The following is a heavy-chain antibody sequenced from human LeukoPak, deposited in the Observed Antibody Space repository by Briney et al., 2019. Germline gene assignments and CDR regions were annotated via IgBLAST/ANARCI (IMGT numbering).Heavy chain of an antibody. CDR3: AKDGAYYDSSGYLDY. CDR2: ISGSGGST. CDR1: GFTFSSYA. V-gene: IGHV3-23*01. D-gene: IGHD3-22*01. Sequence: GGSLRLSCAASGFTFSSYAMSWVRQAPGKGLEWVSAISGSGGSTYYADSVKGRFTISRDNSKNTLYLQMNSLRAEDTATYYCAKDGAYYDSSGYLDYWGQGTLVTVSS. J-gene: IGHJ4*02.